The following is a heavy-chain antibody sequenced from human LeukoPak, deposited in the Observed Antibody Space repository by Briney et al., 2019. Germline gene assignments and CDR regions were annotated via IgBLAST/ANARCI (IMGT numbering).Heavy chain of an antibody. CDR3: ARDRPRRVVTEPPYYFDY. J-gene: IGHJ4*02. Sequence: SETLSLTCAVHGGSFSGYYWSWIRQPPGKGLEWIGEINHSGSTNDNPSLKSRVTISVDTSTNQFSLKLSSVTAADTAVYYCARDRPRRVVTEPPYYFDYWGQGTLVTVSS. CDR1: GGSFSGYY. CDR2: INHSGST. D-gene: IGHD3-10*01. V-gene: IGHV4-34*01.